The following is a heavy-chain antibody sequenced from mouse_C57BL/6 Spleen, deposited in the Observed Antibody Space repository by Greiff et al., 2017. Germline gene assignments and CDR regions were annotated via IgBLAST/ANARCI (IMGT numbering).Heavy chain of an antibody. J-gene: IGHJ3*01. CDR3: ARDEDVFAY. Sequence: EVKVEESEGGLVQPGSSMKLSCTASGFTFSDYYMAWVRQVPEKGLEWVANINYDGSSTYYLDSLKSRFIISRDNAKNILYLQMSSLKSEDTATYYCARDEDVFAYWGQGTLVTVSA. CDR1: GFTFSDYY. CDR2: INYDGSST. V-gene: IGHV5-16*01.